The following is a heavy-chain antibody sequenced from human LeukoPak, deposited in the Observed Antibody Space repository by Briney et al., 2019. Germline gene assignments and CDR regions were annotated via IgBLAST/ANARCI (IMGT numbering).Heavy chain of an antibody. D-gene: IGHD6-19*01. V-gene: IGHV1-69*01. CDR1: GGTFSSYA. CDR2: IIPIFGTA. J-gene: IGHJ4*02. CDR3: ARGRPRIAVAGTRLFFDY. Sequence: ASVKVSCKSSGGTFSSYAISWVRQAPGHGLEWMGGIIPIFGTANYAQKFQGRVTITADESTSTAYMELSSLRSEDTAVYYCARGRPRIAVAGTRLFFDYWGQGTLVTVSS.